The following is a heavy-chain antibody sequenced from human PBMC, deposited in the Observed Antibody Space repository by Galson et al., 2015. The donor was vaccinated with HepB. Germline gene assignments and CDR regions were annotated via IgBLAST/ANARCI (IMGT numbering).Heavy chain of an antibody. Sequence: ETLSLTCTISGGSISTYYWNWIRQPPGKGLEWIGYIEYTGSSNCNPSLKSRVTMSVDRSKNQFSLKLHSVTAADTAVYFCARDQKVSGWFLGMDVWGQGATVTVSS. CDR1: GGSISTYY. CDR2: IEYTGSS. J-gene: IGHJ6*02. D-gene: IGHD6-19*01. CDR3: ARDQKVSGWFLGMDV. V-gene: IGHV4-59*01.